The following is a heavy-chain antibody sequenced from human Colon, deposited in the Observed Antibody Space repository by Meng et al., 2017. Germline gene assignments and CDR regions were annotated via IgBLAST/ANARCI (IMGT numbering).Heavy chain of an antibody. J-gene: IGHJ5*01. CDR2: MYWDDDQ. Sequence: SGPTLVKPTHTLTLTCTVSGFSLTTPEVALCWIRQPPGKAPEWLALMYWDDDQRYSPSLKTRLTIAKDTSKNQVVLTMTNMDPVDTATYFCVHRREGMRARYYFESWGQGTLVTVSS. V-gene: IGHV2-5*02. CDR3: VHRREGMRARYYFES. D-gene: IGHD3-10*01. CDR1: GFSLTTPEVA.